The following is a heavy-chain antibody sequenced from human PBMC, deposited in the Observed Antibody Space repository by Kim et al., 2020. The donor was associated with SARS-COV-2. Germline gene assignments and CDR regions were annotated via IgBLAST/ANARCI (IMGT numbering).Heavy chain of an antibody. CDR1: GGTFSSYA. V-gene: IGHV1-69*13. D-gene: IGHD3-10*01. CDR3: ARAVREPWFEQNYFDY. J-gene: IGHJ4*02. CDR2: IIPIFGTA. Sequence: SVKVSCKASGGTFSSYAISWVRQAPGQGLEWMGGIIPIFGTANYAQKFQGRVTITADESTSTAYMELSSLRSEDTAVYYCARAVREPWFEQNYFDYWGQGTLVTVSS.